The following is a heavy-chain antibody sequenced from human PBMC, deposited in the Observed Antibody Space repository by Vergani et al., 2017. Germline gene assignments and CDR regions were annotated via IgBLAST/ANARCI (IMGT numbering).Heavy chain of an antibody. J-gene: IGHJ6*04. Sequence: QVQLQESGPGLVKPSQTLSLTCTVSGGSISSGDYYWSWIRQPPGKGLEWIGYIYYNGGTYYNPSLKSRVTISVDTSKNQFALKLSSVTAADTAVYYCVSDQPARNYYEGMDVWGEATTVTGSA. CDR3: VSDQPARNYYEGMDV. CDR2: IYYNGGT. V-gene: IGHV4-30-4*08. D-gene: IGHD1-14*01. CDR1: GGSISSGDYY.